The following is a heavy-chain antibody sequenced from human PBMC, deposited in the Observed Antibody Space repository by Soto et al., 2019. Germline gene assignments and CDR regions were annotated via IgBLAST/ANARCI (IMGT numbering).Heavy chain of an antibody. D-gene: IGHD5-12*01. Sequence: PGGSLRLSCAASGFTFSSYAMSWVRQAPGKGLEWVSAISGSGGSTYYADSVKGRFTISRDMSITTVYMELNNLSPDDTAVYYCGRGRSGQIVVFYWGQGTPVTVSS. CDR2: ISGSGGST. V-gene: IGHV3-23*01. CDR3: GRGRSGQIVVFY. CDR1: GFTFSSYA. J-gene: IGHJ4*02.